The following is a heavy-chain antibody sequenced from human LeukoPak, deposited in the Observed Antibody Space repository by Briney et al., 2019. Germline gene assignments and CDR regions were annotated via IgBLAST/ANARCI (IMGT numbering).Heavy chain of an antibody. V-gene: IGHV3-7*03. Sequence: PGGSLRLSCAASGFTFRSYWMSWVRQAPGKGLEWVANINQDGSEKYYVDSVKGRFTISRDNAKNSLYLQMNSLRADDTAMYYCARDGGPFDPWGQGTLVTVPS. CDR1: GFTFRSYW. D-gene: IGHD2-15*01. J-gene: IGHJ5*02. CDR2: INQDGSEK. CDR3: ARDGGPFDP.